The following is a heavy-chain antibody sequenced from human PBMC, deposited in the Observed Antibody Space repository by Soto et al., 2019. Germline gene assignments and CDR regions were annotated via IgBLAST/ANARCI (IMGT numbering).Heavy chain of an antibody. CDR1: GGTFSSYA. Sequence: SVKVSCKASGGTFSSYAISWVRQAPGQGLEWMGGIIPIFGTANYAQKFQGRVTITADESTSTAYMELSSLRSEDTAVYYCASEGYYDSSGYYDYWGQGTLVTVSS. D-gene: IGHD3-22*01. J-gene: IGHJ4*02. V-gene: IGHV1-69*13. CDR3: ASEGYYDSSGYYDY. CDR2: IIPIFGTA.